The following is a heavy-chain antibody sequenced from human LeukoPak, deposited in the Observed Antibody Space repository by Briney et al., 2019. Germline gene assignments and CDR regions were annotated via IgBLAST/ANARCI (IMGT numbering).Heavy chain of an antibody. D-gene: IGHD1-26*01. Sequence: GGSLRLSCAASGFTFSYFAMHWVRQAPGKGLEWVAVILYDGSNTYYVDSVKGRFTISRDNSKNTLYLQMNSLRAEDTAVYYCAKRGIVGAAYHFDYWGQGTLVTVSS. CDR3: AKRGIVGAAYHFDY. CDR1: GFTFSYFA. CDR2: ILYDGSNT. J-gene: IGHJ4*02. V-gene: IGHV3-30*18.